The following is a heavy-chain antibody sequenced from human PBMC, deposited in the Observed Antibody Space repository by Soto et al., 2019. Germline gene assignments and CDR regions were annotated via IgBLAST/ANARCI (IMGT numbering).Heavy chain of an antibody. CDR1: GVSISSGGHY. CDR2: IQVSGDT. D-gene: IGHD3-22*01. CDR3: ATVPTYYYDRSGYANAFDI. J-gene: IGHJ3*02. V-gene: IGHV4-30-4*01. Sequence: QVQLQESGPGLVKPSQTLSLTCTVSGVSISSGGHYWSWIRQTPGKGLEWVGYIQVSGDTFYNPSLEGRVSMSVDTSKNQFSLKLSSVTAADTAVYYCATVPTYYYDRSGYANAFDIWGQGTLVTVSS.